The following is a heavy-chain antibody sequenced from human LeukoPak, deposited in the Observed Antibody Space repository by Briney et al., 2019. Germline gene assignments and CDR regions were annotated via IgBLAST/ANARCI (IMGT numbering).Heavy chain of an antibody. CDR1: GYTFTGYY. Sequence: ASVKVSCKASGYTFTGYYMHWARQAPGQGLEWMGWINPNSGGTNYAQKFQGRVTMTRDTSISTAYMELSRLRSDDTAVYYCAREGSAVAGTDYFDYWGQGTLVTVSS. CDR3: AREGSAVAGTDYFDY. J-gene: IGHJ4*02. D-gene: IGHD6-19*01. CDR2: INPNSGGT. V-gene: IGHV1-2*02.